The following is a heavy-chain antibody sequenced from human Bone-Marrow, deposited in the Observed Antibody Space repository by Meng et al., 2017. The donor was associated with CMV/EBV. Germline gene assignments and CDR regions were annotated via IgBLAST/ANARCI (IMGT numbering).Heavy chain of an antibody. CDR2: IYYSGSI. V-gene: IGHV4-61*01. Sequence: VSGGSVSSGSYYWSWIRQPPGKGLEWIGYIYYSGSINYNPSLKSRATISVDTSKNQFSLKLSSVTAADTAVYYCARSMINWNYFDYWGQGTLVTVSS. CDR3: ARSMINWNYFDY. J-gene: IGHJ4*02. CDR1: GGSVSSGSYY. D-gene: IGHD1-20*01.